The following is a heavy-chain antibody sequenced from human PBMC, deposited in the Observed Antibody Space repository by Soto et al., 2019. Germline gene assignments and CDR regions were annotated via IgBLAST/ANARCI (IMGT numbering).Heavy chain of an antibody. J-gene: IGHJ4*02. CDR3: ARARDCSSTSCYIADDY. CDR2: ISAYNGNT. D-gene: IGHD2-2*02. Sequence: QVQLVQSGAEVKKPGASVKVSCKASGYTFTSYGISWVRQAPGQGLEWMGWISAYNGNTNYAQKLQGRVTMTTDTSTSTAYMELGSLRSDDTAVYYCARARDCSSTSCYIADDYWGQGTLVTVSS. V-gene: IGHV1-18*01. CDR1: GYTFTSYG.